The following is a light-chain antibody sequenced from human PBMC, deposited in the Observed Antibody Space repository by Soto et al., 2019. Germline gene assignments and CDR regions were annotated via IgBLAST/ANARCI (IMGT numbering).Light chain of an antibody. CDR1: SSDVGGYNF. CDR2: EVS. J-gene: IGLJ1*01. CDR3: CSYTSSGTLYV. V-gene: IGLV2-14*01. Sequence: QSALTQPASVFGSPGQSITFSCTGTSSDVGGYNFVSWYQQHPGKAPKFLLYEVSNRPSGVSHRFSGSKSGNTASLTISGLQAEDEADYYCCSYTSSGTLYVFGTGTKVTVL.